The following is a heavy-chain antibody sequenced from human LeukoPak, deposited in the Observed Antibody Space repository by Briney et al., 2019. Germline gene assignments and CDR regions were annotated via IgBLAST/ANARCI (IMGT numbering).Heavy chain of an antibody. CDR1: GYTLSSYY. D-gene: IGHD2-2*01. CDR3: ARGGVPAANDYYYYMDV. J-gene: IGHJ6*03. Sequence: ASVKVSCKASGYTLSSYYVHWVRQAPGQGLEWMGIINPSGGSTSYAQNFQGRVTMTKDTSTSTVYMELSSLRSEDTAVYYCARGGVPAANDYYYYMDVWGKGTTVTVSS. CDR2: INPSGGST. V-gene: IGHV1-46*01.